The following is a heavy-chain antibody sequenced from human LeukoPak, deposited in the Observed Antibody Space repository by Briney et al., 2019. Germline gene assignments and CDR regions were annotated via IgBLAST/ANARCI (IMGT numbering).Heavy chain of an antibody. CDR3: ARVEVDTAMAVDY. V-gene: IGHV4-59*01. J-gene: IGHJ4*02. CDR2: IYYSGST. Sequence: PSETLSLTCAVYGGSFSGYYWSWIRQPPGKGLEWIGYIYYSGSTNYNPSLKSRVTISVDTSKNQFSLKLSSVTAAGTAVYYCARVEVDTAMAVDYWGQGTLVTVSS. D-gene: IGHD5-18*01. CDR1: GGSFSGYY.